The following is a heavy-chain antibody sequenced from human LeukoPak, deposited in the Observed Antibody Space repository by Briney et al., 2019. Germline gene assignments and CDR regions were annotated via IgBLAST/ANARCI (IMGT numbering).Heavy chain of an antibody. V-gene: IGHV1-3*01. CDR3: ARVMVGATSHYFDY. CDR1: GYTFTNYG. J-gene: IGHJ4*02. Sequence: ASVKVSCKASGYTFTNYGIHWVRQAPGQSLEWMGWISAGHGNTRYSQKFQGRVTITRDTSISTAYMELSRLRSDDTAVYYCARVMVGATSHYFDYWGQGTLVTVSS. CDR2: ISAGHGNT. D-gene: IGHD1-26*01.